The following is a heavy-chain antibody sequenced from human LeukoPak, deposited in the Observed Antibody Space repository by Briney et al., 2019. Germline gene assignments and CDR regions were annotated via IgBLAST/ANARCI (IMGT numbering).Heavy chain of an antibody. CDR2: IYYSGNT. V-gene: IGHV4-59*01. CDR1: GGSITSDH. D-gene: IGHD2/OR15-2a*01. CDR3: ARKNDFDI. Sequence: LETLSPTCTVSGGSITSDHWNWIRQPPGKGLEWIGCIYYSGNTYYNPSLKSRVTISVDMSKNQFSLRLTSVTAADTAVYYCARKNDFDIWGQGTLVTVSS. J-gene: IGHJ3*02.